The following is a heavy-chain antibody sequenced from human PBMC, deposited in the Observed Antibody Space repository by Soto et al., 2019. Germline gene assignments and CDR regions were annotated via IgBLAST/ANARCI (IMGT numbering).Heavy chain of an antibody. CDR2: INHSGST. CDR1: GGSFSGYY. V-gene: IGHV4-34*01. CDR3: ARVVRGSTMIVVRRNTYYYGMDV. J-gene: IGHJ6*02. Sequence: SETLSLTCAVYGGSFSGYYWSWIRQPPGKGLEWIGEINHSGSTNYNPSLKSRVTISVDTSKSQFSLKLSSVAAADTAVYYCARVVRGSTMIVVRRNTYYYGMDVWGQGTTVTVSS. D-gene: IGHD3-22*01.